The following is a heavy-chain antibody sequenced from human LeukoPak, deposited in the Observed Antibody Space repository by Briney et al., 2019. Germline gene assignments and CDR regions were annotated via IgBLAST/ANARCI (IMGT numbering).Heavy chain of an antibody. D-gene: IGHD6-19*01. J-gene: IGHJ1*01. Sequence: PGGSLRLSCAASGFTFSSYGMHWVRQAPGKGLEWVAVISYDGSNKYYADSVKGRFTISRDNSKNTLYLQMNSLRAEDTAVYYCARDYPSNSGWYEYFQHWGQGTLVTVSS. CDR3: ARDYPSNSGWYEYFQH. CDR2: ISYDGSNK. CDR1: GFTFSSYG. V-gene: IGHV3-30*03.